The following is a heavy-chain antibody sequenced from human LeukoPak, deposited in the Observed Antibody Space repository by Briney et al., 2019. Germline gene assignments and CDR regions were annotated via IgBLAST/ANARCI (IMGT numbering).Heavy chain of an antibody. V-gene: IGHV1-46*01. Sequence: GASVKVSCKASGYTLTSYYMHWVRQAPGQGLEWMGIINPSGGSTSYAQKFQGRVTMTRDTSISTAYMELSRLRSDDTAVYYCAREYCSSTSCYSLIGYWGQGTLVTVSS. J-gene: IGHJ4*02. D-gene: IGHD2-2*01. CDR3: AREYCSSTSCYSLIGY. CDR1: GYTLTSYY. CDR2: INPSGGST.